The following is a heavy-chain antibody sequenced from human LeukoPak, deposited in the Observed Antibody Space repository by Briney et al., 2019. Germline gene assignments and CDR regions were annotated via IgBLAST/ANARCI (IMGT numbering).Heavy chain of an antibody. Sequence: SETLSLTCTVSGGSISSGDYYWSWIRQPPGKGLEWIGYIYYSGSTYYNPSLKSRVTISVDTSKNQFSLKLSSVTAADTAVYYCARHVHGSGYSGYGLFDYWGQGTLVTVSS. CDR3: ARHVHGSGYSGYGLFDY. D-gene: IGHD5-12*01. CDR2: IYYSGST. J-gene: IGHJ4*02. CDR1: GGSISSGDYY. V-gene: IGHV4-30-4*01.